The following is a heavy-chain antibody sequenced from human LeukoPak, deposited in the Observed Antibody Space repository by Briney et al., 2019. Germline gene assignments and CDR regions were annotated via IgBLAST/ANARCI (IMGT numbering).Heavy chain of an antibody. V-gene: IGHV3-11*01. Sequence: PGGSLRLSCAASGFTFSDCYMSWIRQAPGKGLEWVSYISSSGSTIYYADSVKGRFTISRDNAKNSLYLQMNSLRAEDTAVYYCAREASGAYYDFWTFDYWGQGTLVTVSS. CDR1: GFTFSDCY. D-gene: IGHD3-3*01. CDR3: AREASGAYYDFWTFDY. CDR2: ISSSGSTI. J-gene: IGHJ4*02.